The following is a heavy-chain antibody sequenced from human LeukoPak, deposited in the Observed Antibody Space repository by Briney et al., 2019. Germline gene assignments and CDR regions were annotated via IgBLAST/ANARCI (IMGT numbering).Heavy chain of an antibody. Sequence: SVKVSCQASGGTFSSYAISWGRQAPGQGLEWMGGSIPIFSTANYSQKFQSRVTITADESTSTAYMELSSLRSEDTAVYYCSTHRHGYSSSPCPFDYWGQGTLVIVSS. J-gene: IGHJ4*02. D-gene: IGHD6-13*01. CDR2: SIPIFSTA. CDR1: GGTFSSYA. CDR3: STHRHGYSSSPCPFDY. V-gene: IGHV1-69*13.